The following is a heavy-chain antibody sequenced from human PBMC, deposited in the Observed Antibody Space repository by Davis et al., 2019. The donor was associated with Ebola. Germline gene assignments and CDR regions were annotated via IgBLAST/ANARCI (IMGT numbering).Heavy chain of an antibody. D-gene: IGHD1-1*01. CDR1: GFTVSDNY. CDR3: ADVETGSAY. CDR2: IFSGGRT. V-gene: IGHV3-66*01. Sequence: GESLKISCAASGFTVSDNYMSWVRQAPGKGLEWVSSIFSGGRTFYADSVKGRLSISRDTSKNMLYLQMSSLRVEDTGVYYCADVETGSAYWGQGTLVTVSS. J-gene: IGHJ4*02.